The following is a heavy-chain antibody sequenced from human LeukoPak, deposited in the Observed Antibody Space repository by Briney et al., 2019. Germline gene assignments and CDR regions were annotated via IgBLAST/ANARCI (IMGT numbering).Heavy chain of an antibody. CDR3: ARERDGRFFDY. Sequence: GGSLRLSCAVSGLTFRSYWMSWVRQAPGKGLEWVANINQDGSEKYFVDSVKGRFTIARDNAKNSLHLQMNTLRAEDTAVYYCARERDGRFFDYWGQGTLVTVSS. D-gene: IGHD5-24*01. J-gene: IGHJ4*02. V-gene: IGHV3-7*01. CDR2: INQDGSEK. CDR1: GLTFRSYW.